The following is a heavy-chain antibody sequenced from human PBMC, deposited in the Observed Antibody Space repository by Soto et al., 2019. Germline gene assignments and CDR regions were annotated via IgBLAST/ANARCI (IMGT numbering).Heavy chain of an antibody. V-gene: IGHV3-23*01. CDR2: ISGSGGST. J-gene: IGHJ4*02. CDR3: AIHRQHDYGLFDY. D-gene: IGHD4-17*01. CDR1: GFTFSSYS. Sequence: EVQLLESGGGLVQPGGSLRLSCAASGFTFSSYSMSWVRQAPGKGLEWVSAISGSGGSTYYADSVKGRFTISRDNSKNTPYLQMNSLRAEDTAVYYCAIHRQHDYGLFDYWGQGTLVTVSS.